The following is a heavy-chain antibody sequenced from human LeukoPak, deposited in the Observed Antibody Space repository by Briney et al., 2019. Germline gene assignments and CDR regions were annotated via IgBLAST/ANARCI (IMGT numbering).Heavy chain of an antibody. CDR2: IWYDGSNK. Sequence: GGSLRLSCAASGFTFSSYGMPWVRQAPGKGLEWVAVIWYDGSNKYYADSVKGRFTISRDNSKNTLYLQMNSLRAEDTAVYYCARDQAVAGLNWFDPWGQGTLVTVSS. CDR3: ARDQAVAGLNWFDP. CDR1: GFTFSSYG. D-gene: IGHD6-19*01. J-gene: IGHJ5*02. V-gene: IGHV3-33*01.